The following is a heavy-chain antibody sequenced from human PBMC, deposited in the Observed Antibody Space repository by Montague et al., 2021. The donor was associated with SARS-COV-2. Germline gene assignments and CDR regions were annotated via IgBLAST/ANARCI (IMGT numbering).Heavy chain of an antibody. CDR2: INYSGST. Sequence: SETLSLTCTVAGGSISSYYWSWIRQPPGKGLEWIGYINYSGSTNYNLSLKSRVTISVDTSKNQFSPNLSSVTAADTAVYYCARNLVVHYWYGMDVWGQGTTVTVSS. V-gene: IGHV4-59*01. J-gene: IGHJ6*02. CDR1: GGSISSYY. CDR3: ARNLVVHYWYGMDV. D-gene: IGHD2-15*01.